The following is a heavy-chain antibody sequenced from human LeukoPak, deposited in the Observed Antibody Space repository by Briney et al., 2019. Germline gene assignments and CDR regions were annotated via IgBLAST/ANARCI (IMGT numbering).Heavy chain of an antibody. Sequence: PSETLSLTCTVSGGSISSYYWGWIRQPPGKGLEWIGSIYYSGSTYYNPSLKSRVTISVDTSKNQSSLKLSSVTAADTAVYYCARGDPYYDSSGYPPYYFDYWGQGTLVTVSS. D-gene: IGHD3-22*01. CDR1: GGSISSYY. J-gene: IGHJ4*02. CDR3: ARGDPYYDSSGYPPYYFDY. CDR2: IYYSGST. V-gene: IGHV4-39*07.